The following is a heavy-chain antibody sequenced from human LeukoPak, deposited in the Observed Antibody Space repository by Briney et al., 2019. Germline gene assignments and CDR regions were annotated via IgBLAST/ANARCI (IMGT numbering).Heavy chain of an antibody. V-gene: IGHV3-30-3*01. J-gene: IGHJ4*02. D-gene: IGHD2-2*01. CDR3: AKDHFPHRALCDFDY. CDR1: GFTFSSYA. CDR2: ISYDGSNK. Sequence: QPGRSLRLSCAASGFTFSSYAMHWVRQAPGKGLEWVAVISYDGSNKYYADSVKGRFTISRDNSKNTLYLQMNSLRAEDTSVYYCAKDHFPHRALCDFDYWGQGTLVTVSS.